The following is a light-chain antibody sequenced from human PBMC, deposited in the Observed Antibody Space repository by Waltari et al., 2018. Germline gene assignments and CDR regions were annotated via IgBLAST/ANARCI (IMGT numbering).Light chain of an antibody. V-gene: IGKV1-39*01. Sequence: DIQMTQSPSSLSASVGDRVTIHCRASQDIRDYLNWYQQKPGKAPELLIYAASSLRSGVPSRFSGSGSVTDFTLTISSLQPEDFATYYCQQSFTTPTWTFGQGTKVEIK. CDR2: AAS. J-gene: IGKJ1*01. CDR3: QQSFTTPTWT. CDR1: QDIRDY.